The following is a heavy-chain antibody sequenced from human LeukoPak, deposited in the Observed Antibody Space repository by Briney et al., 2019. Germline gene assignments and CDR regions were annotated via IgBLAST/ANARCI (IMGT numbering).Heavy chain of an antibody. CDR2: ISWNSGGI. CDR3: AEDSLGGSGFLPDY. Sequence: GGSLRLSCAASGFTFDDYAMHWVRQAPGKGLEWVSGISWNSGGIGYADSVKGRFTISRDNAKNSLYLQMNSLRAEDTALYYCAEDSLGGSGFLPDYWGQGTLVTVSS. V-gene: IGHV3-9*01. CDR1: GFTFDDYA. J-gene: IGHJ4*02. D-gene: IGHD6-19*01.